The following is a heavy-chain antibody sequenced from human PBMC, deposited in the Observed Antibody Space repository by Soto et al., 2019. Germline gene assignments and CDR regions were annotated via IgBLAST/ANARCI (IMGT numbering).Heavy chain of an antibody. CDR1: GYTFTNYG. Sequence: ASVKVSCKASGYTFTNYGITWVRQAPGQGLEWMGWISVYNGNTNYTQKLQGRVTMTTDTSTSTAYMELRSLRSDDTAVYYCAKDPGPLRYFDWSTTEYFDNWGQGTLVTVS. D-gene: IGHD3-9*01. CDR2: ISVYNGNT. J-gene: IGHJ4*02. CDR3: AKDPGPLRYFDWSTTEYFDN. V-gene: IGHV1-18*01.